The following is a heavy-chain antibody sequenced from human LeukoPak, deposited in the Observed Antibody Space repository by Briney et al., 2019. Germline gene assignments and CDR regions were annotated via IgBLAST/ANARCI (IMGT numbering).Heavy chain of an antibody. CDR1: GFSFGGYA. V-gene: IGHV3-15*01. J-gene: IGHJ3*02. CDR3: TKNTGDFDI. CDR2: VKSVAEGGAS. Sequence: GGSLRLSCAASGFSFGGYAMTWVRQAPGKGLEWVGRVKSVAEGGASEYGTAVKGRFTISRDDSKKTVYLQMHNLSTEDTALYYCTKNTGDFDIWGQGTMV. D-gene: IGHD4-17*01.